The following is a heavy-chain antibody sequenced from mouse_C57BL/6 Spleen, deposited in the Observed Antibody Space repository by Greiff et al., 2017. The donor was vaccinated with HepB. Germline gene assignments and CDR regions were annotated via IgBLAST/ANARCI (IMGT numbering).Heavy chain of an antibody. J-gene: IGHJ2*01. V-gene: IGHV5-4*03. Sequence: DVMLVESGGGLVKPGGSLKLSCAASGFTFSSYAMSWVRQTPEKRLEWVATISDGGSYTYYPDNVKGRFTISRDNAKNNLYLQVSHLKSEDTAMYYCARDYDSGYFDYWGQGTTLTVSS. CDR1: GFTFSSYA. CDR2: ISDGGSYT. D-gene: IGHD2-4*01. CDR3: ARDYDSGYFDY.